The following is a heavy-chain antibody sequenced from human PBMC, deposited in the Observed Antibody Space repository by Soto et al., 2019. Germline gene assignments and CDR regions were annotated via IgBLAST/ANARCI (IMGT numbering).Heavy chain of an antibody. V-gene: IGHV3-53*01. CDR2: IYTGGST. J-gene: IGHJ5*02. CDR1: GFTVSSDY. Sequence: EVQLVESGGGLIQPGGSLRLSCAASGFTVSSDYMSWVRQAPGKGLEWVSVIYTGGSTYYADSVKGRFTFSRDNSKNTLHLQMNSLRAEDTAVYYCARAYGGNPALFDPWGQGTLVTVSS. CDR3: ARAYGGNPALFDP. D-gene: IGHD4-17*01.